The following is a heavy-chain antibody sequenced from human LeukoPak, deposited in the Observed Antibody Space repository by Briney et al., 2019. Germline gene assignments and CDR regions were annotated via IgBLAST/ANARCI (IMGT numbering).Heavy chain of an antibody. Sequence: SETLSLTCTVSGGSISSYYWSWIRQPPGKGLEWIGYIYYSGSTNYNPSLKSRVTISVDTSKNQFSLKLSSVTAADTAAYYCARRYDFWSGYPPPLDYWGQGTLVTVSS. CDR1: GGSISSYY. V-gene: IGHV4-59*01. D-gene: IGHD3-3*01. CDR3: ARRYDFWSGYPPPLDY. J-gene: IGHJ4*02. CDR2: IYYSGST.